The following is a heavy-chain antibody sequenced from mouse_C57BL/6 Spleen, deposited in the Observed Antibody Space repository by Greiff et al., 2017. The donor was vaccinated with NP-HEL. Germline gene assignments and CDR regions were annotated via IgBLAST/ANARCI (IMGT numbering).Heavy chain of an antibody. CDR3: ARYRLDYYGSSYDYAMDY. Sequence: QVQLKQSGAELARPGASVKLSCKASGYTFTSYGISWVKQRTGQGLEWIGEIYPRSGNTYYNEKFKGKATLTADKSSSTAYMELRSLTSEDSAVYFCARYRLDYYGSSYDYAMDYWGQGTSVTVSS. V-gene: IGHV1-81*01. CDR1: GYTFTSYG. CDR2: IYPRSGNT. D-gene: IGHD1-1*01. J-gene: IGHJ4*01.